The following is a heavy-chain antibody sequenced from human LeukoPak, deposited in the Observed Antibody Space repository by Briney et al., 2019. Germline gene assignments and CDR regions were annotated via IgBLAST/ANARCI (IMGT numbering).Heavy chain of an antibody. CDR2: IIPIFGTA. CDR1: GGTFSSYA. D-gene: IGHD5-18*01. CDR3: TRSYGYSYGYLFFDY. Sequence: SVKVSCKASGGTFSSYAISGVRQAPGQGLEWMGRIIPIFGTANYAQKFQGRVTITTDESTSTAYMELSSLRSEDTTVFYCTRSYGYSYGYLFFDYWGQGTLITVSS. V-gene: IGHV1-69*05. J-gene: IGHJ4*02.